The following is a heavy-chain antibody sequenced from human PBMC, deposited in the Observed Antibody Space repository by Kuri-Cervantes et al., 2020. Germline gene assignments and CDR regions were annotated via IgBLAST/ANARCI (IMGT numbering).Heavy chain of an antibody. Sequence: ASVKVSCKASGYTFTSYGISWVRQAPGQGLEWIGWISAYNGNTNYAQKLQGRVTMTTDTSTSTAYMELRSLRSDDTAVYYCARDRVQSRYRPGAFDIWGQGTMVTVSS. V-gene: IGHV1-18*01. CDR2: ISAYNGNT. CDR3: ARDRVQSRYRPGAFDI. D-gene: IGHD3-9*01. CDR1: GYTFTSYG. J-gene: IGHJ3*02.